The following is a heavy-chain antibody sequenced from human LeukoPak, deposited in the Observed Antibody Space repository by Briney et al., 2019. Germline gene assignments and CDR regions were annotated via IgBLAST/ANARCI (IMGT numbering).Heavy chain of an antibody. CDR2: IRYDGSNK. Sequence: GGSLRLSCAASGFAFSSYGMHWVRQAPGKGLEWVAFIRYDGSNKYYADSVKGRFTISRDNSKNTLYLQMNSLRAEDTAVYYCAKGYDYVWGSCVYWGQGTLVTVSS. D-gene: IGHD3-16*01. V-gene: IGHV3-30*02. J-gene: IGHJ4*02. CDR3: AKGYDYVWGSCVY. CDR1: GFAFSSYG.